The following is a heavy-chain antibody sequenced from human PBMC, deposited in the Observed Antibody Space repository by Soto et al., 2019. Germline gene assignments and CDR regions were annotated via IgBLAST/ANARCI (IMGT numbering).Heavy chain of an antibody. CDR2: IYHSGST. V-gene: IGHV4-30-2*01. J-gene: IGHJ4*02. Sequence: SETLSLTCAVSGGSISSGGYSWSWIRQPPGKGLEWIGYIYHSGSTYYNPSLKSRVTISVDRSKNQFSLKLSSVTAADTAVYYCARGGSLREMQFDYWGQGNLVTGS. D-gene: IGHD3-10*01. CDR1: GGSISSGGYS. CDR3: ARGGSLREMQFDY.